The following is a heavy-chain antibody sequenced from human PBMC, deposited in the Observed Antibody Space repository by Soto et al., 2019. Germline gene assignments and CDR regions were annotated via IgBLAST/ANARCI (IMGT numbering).Heavy chain of an antibody. J-gene: IGHJ6*02. V-gene: IGHV4-30-4*01. CDR2: IYYSGST. CDR3: ARVVGDCSSTSCKDYYYYYGMDV. Sequence: QVQLQESGPGLVKPSQTLSLTCTVSGGSISSGDYYWSWIRQPPGKGLEWIGYIYYSGSTYYNPSLKSRVTISVDTSKNQFSLKLSSVTAADTAVYYCARVVGDCSSTSCKDYYYYYGMDVWGQGTTVTVSS. D-gene: IGHD2-2*01. CDR1: GGSISSGDYY.